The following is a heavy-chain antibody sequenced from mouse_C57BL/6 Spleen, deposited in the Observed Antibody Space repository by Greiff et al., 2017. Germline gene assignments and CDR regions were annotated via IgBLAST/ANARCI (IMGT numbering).Heavy chain of an antibody. V-gene: IGHV10-3*01. CDR3: VRDSFYYDCDEGYFDV. CDR2: IRSKSSNYAT. D-gene: IGHD2-4*01. Sequence: EVQVVESGGGLVQPKGSLKLSCAASGFTFNTYAMHWVRQAPGKGLEWVARIRSKSSNYATYYADSVKDRFTISRDDSQSMLYLQMNNLKTEDTAMYYCVRDSFYYDCDEGYFDVWGTGTTVTVSS. J-gene: IGHJ1*03. CDR1: GFTFNTYA.